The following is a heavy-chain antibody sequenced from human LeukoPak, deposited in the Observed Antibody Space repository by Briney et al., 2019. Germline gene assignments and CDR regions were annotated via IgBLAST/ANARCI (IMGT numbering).Heavy chain of an antibody. CDR1: GFTFSSYG. CDR2: ISYDGSNK. J-gene: IGHJ4*02. Sequence: GRSLRLSCAASGFTFSSYGMHWVRQAPGKGLEWVAVISYDGSNKYYADSVKGRFTISRDNSKNTLYLQMNSLRAEDTAVYYCAKDHSSGWYGFFDYWGQGTLVTVSS. CDR3: AKDHSSGWYGFFDY. D-gene: IGHD6-19*01. V-gene: IGHV3-30*18.